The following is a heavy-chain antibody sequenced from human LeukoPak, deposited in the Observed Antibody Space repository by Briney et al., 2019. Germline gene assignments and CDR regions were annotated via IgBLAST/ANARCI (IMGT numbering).Heavy chain of an antibody. D-gene: IGHD6-25*01. CDR1: GFTFSTHG. CDR2: IWYDGTNE. J-gene: IGHJ6*02. CDR3: ARDAAFYYYGMDV. Sequence: GRPLRLSCAASGFTFSTHGMHWVRQAPGKGLEWVAVIWYDGTNEYYADSVKGRFTISRDNSKNTLYLQMNSLRAEDTAVYHCARDAAFYYYGMDVWGQGTTVTVSS. V-gene: IGHV3-33*01.